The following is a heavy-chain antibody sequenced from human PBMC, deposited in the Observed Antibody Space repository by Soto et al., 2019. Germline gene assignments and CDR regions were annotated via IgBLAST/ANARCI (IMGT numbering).Heavy chain of an antibody. CDR1: GGTFSSYA. CDR2: IIPIFGTA. Sequence: SVKVSCKASGGTFSSYAISWVRQAPGQGLEWMGGIIPIFGTANYAQKFQGRVTITADESTSTAYMELSSLRSEDTAVYYCARVDYGDYGMDVWGQGTTVTVSS. CDR3: ARVDYGDYGMDV. V-gene: IGHV1-69*13. D-gene: IGHD4-17*01. J-gene: IGHJ6*02.